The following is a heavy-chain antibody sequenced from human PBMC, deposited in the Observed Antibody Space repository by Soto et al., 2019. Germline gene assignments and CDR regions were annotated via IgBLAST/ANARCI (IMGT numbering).Heavy chain of an antibody. J-gene: IGHJ6*02. Sequence: GGSLRLSCAASGFTFSSYWMSWVRQAPGKGLEWVANIKQDGSEENYVDSVKGRFTISRDNAKNALYLQMNSLRAEDTAVYYCVRSLKRYYYYVMDVWGQVTTVTVSS. V-gene: IGHV3-7*03. CDR2: IKQDGSEE. CDR1: GFTFSSYW. CDR3: VRSLKRYYYYVMDV.